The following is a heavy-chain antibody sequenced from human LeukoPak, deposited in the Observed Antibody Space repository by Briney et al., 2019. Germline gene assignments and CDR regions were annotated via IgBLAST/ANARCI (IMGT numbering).Heavy chain of an antibody. CDR1: GFTFSSYW. D-gene: IGHD3-22*01. J-gene: IGHJ4*02. Sequence: PGGSLRLSCAASGFTFSSYWMSWVRQAPGKGLEWVANIKQDGSEKYYVDSVKGRFTISRDNAKNSLYLQMNSLRAGDTAVYYCANPRYDSSGYYYVDWGQGTLVTVSS. CDR2: IKQDGSEK. CDR3: ANPRYDSSGYYYVD. V-gene: IGHV3-7*01.